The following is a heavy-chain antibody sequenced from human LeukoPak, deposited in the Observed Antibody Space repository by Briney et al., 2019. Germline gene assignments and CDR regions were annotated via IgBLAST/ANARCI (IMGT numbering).Heavy chain of an antibody. D-gene: IGHD3-22*01. CDR3: ARGIGSGSDYYFAY. CDR2: MNPNSGNT. Sequence: ASVKVSCTASGYTFTSYDINWVRQATGQGLEWMGWMNPNSGNTGYAQNFQGRVTMTRNTSISTAYMELSSLRSEDTAVYYCARGIGSGSDYYFAYWGQGTLVTVSS. J-gene: IGHJ4*02. V-gene: IGHV1-8*01. CDR1: GYTFTSYD.